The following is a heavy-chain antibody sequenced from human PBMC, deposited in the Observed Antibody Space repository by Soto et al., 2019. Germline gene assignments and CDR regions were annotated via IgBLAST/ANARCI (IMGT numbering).Heavy chain of an antibody. J-gene: IGHJ6*03. CDR3: ARVGGITIFGTQGYYYYMDV. D-gene: IGHD3-3*01. Sequence: GGSLRLSCAASGFTFSSYSMNWVRQAPGKGLEWVSYISSSSSTIYYADSVKGRFTISRDNAKNSLYLQMNSLRAEDTAVYYCARVGGITIFGTQGYYYYMDVWGKGPTVTVSS. CDR2: ISSSSSTI. CDR1: GFTFSSYS. V-gene: IGHV3-48*01.